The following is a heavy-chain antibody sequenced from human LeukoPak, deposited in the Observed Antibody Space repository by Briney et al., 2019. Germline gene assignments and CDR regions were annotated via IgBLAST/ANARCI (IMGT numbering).Heavy chain of an antibody. CDR2: ISYAGSNN. J-gene: IGHJ5*02. CDR3: ARDRTLDP. Sequence: QPGRSLRLSCAASGFTFSSYTMDWVRQAPGKGLEWVARISYAGSNNYYADSVKGRFTISSDNPKNTLYLQMDSLRAEDTAVYYCARDRTLDPWGQGTLVTVSS. V-gene: IGHV3-30-3*01. D-gene: IGHD3/OR15-3a*01. CDR1: GFTFSSYT.